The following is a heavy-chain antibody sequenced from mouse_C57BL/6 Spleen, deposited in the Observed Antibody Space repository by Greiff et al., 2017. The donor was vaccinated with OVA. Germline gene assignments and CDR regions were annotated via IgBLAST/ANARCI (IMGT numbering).Heavy chain of an antibody. J-gene: IGHJ2*01. V-gene: IGHV1-62-2*01. CDR2: FYPGSGSI. D-gene: IGHD2-4*01. CDR3: ARQRLRREGLDY. Sequence: VQLQESGAELVEPGASVKLSCKASGYTFTEYTIHWVKQRSGQGLEWIGWFYPGSGSIKYNEKFKDKATLTADKSSSTVYMELSRLTSEDSAVYFCARQRLRREGLDYWGQGTTLTVPS. CDR1: GYTFTEYT.